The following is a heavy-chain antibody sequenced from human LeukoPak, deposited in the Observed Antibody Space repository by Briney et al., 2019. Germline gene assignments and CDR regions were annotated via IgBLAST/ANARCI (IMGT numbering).Heavy chain of an antibody. V-gene: IGHV3-7*01. J-gene: IGHJ4*02. Sequence: PGGSLRLSCAASGFTFCDFYISWVRESPGKGLEWVASINQDGTGKYYVASVKGRFTISRDNAKKSVWLQMTSLRADDTAVYYCARSLWPEDYWGQGTLVTVSS. CDR1: GFTFCDFY. D-gene: IGHD3-16*01. CDR3: ARSLWPEDY. CDR2: INQDGTGK.